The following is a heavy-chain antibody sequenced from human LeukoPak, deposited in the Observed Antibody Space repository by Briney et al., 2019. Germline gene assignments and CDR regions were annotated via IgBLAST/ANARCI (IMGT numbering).Heavy chain of an antibody. Sequence: GGSLRLSCAASGFTFRNYGMHWVRQAPGKGLEWVANINQGGSDKYYVDSVKGRFTISRDNANNLLYLQMNSLRGEDTAVYYCTRDRSRAEDDWGQGTLVTVSS. CDR2: INQGGSDK. CDR3: TRDRSRAEDD. CDR1: GFTFRNYG. D-gene: IGHD1-14*01. V-gene: IGHV3-7*01. J-gene: IGHJ4*02.